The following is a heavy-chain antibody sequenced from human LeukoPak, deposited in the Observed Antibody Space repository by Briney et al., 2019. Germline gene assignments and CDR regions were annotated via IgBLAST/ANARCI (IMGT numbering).Heavy chain of an antibody. CDR1: GFTLSDYY. J-gene: IGHJ4*02. CDR3: ARDRTGIVGATRRGGYFDY. Sequence: GGSLRLSCAASGFTLSDYYMSWIRQAPGKGLEWVSYISSSGSTIYYADSVKGRFTISRDNAKNSLYLQMNSLRAEDTAVYYCARDRTGIVGATRRGGYFDYWGQGTLVTVSS. CDR2: ISSSGSTI. D-gene: IGHD1-26*01. V-gene: IGHV3-11*01.